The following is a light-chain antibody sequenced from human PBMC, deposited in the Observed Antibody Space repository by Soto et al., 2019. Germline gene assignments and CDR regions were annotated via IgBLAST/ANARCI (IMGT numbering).Light chain of an antibody. CDR3: SSFSSPSTTV. CDR1: STYVGGNNY. Sequence: QSALTQPASVSGSPGQSITISCIGSSTYVGGNNYVSWYQHPPGRVPKTMIFEVIHPPAGVSRLSSCSKSGTAAYLTSSGRHAEDADDYYASSFSSPSTTVFGGGTKLTVL. V-gene: IGLV2-14*01. J-gene: IGLJ2*01. CDR2: EVI.